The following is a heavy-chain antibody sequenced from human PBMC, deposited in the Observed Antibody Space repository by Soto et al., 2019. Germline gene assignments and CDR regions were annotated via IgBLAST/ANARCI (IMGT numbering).Heavy chain of an antibody. V-gene: IGHV4-59*08. Sequence: SETLSLTCTVSGGSISRCYWSWIQQPPGKGLEWIGYIYYSGSTNHNPSLKSRVSISVDTSKNQFSLKVSSVTAADTAVYYCARYSTYWHSSFDSWGQGTLVTVS. CDR3: ARYSTYWHSSFDS. D-gene: IGHD6-13*01. CDR2: IYYSGST. CDR1: GGSISRCY. J-gene: IGHJ4*02.